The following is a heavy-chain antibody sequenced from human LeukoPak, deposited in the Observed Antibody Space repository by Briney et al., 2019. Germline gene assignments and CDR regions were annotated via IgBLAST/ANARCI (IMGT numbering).Heavy chain of an antibody. D-gene: IGHD1-26*01. CDR1: GGSISSSTYF. Sequence: SETLSLTCTVFGGSISSSTYFWGWIRQPPGKGLEWIGSIFNSGTTYYNPSLKSRVTISVDTSKNQFSLKLNSVTAADTAVYYCARHGSYYFWFDPWGQGTLVTVSS. V-gene: IGHV4-39*01. J-gene: IGHJ5*02. CDR3: ARHGSYYFWFDP. CDR2: IFNSGTT.